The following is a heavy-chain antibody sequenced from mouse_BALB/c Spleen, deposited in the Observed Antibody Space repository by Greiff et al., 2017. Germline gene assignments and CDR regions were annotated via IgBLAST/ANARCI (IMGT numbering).Heavy chain of an antibody. CDR2: ISSGGSYT. CDR3: ARIITTVVATDYFDY. Sequence: EVQLVESGGDLVKPGGSLKLSCAASGFTFSSYGMSWVRQTPDKRLEWVATISSGGSYTYYPDSVKGRFTISRDNAKNTLYLQMSSLKSEDTAMYYCARIITTVVATDYFDYWGQGTTLTVSS. J-gene: IGHJ2*01. D-gene: IGHD1-1*01. CDR1: GFTFSSYG. V-gene: IGHV5-6*01.